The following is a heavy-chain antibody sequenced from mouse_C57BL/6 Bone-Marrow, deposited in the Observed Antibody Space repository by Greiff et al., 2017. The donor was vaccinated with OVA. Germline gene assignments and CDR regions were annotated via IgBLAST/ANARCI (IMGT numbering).Heavy chain of an antibody. J-gene: IGHJ3*01. CDR1: GFNIKDDY. CDR2: IDPENGDT. CDR3: TRPLPAWFAY. V-gene: IGHV14-4*01. D-gene: IGHD1-2*01. Sequence: VKLKQSGAELVRPGASVKLSCTASGFNIKDDYMHWVKQRPEQGLEWIGWIDPENGDTEYASKFQGQVTISADTSSNTAYLQISILTSEDTAVYYCTRPLPAWFAYWGQGTRVTVSA.